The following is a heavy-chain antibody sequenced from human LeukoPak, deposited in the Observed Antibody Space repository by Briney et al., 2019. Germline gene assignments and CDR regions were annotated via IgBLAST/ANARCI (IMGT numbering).Heavy chain of an antibody. Sequence: PSETLSLTCAVYGGSFSSYYWNWIRQPPGKGLEWIGYIHYSGSTDYNPSLKSRVTISVDTSKNQFSLKLRSVTAADTAVYYCARDAEMTTSYYYGMDVWGQGTTVTVSS. CDR3: ARDAEMTTSYYYGMDV. D-gene: IGHD5-24*01. V-gene: IGHV4-59*01. J-gene: IGHJ6*02. CDR2: IHYSGST. CDR1: GGSFSSYY.